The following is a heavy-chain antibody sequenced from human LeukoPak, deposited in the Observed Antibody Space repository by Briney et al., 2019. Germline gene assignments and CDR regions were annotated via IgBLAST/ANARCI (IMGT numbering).Heavy chain of an antibody. CDR2: IYYSGST. J-gene: IGHJ3*02. CDR1: GGSIRSYY. V-gene: IGHV4-59*01. CDR3: ASQGVVRSAFDI. D-gene: IGHD2-15*01. Sequence: PSETLSLTCTVSGGSIRSYYWSWIRQPPGKGLEWIGYIYYSGSTNYNPSLKSRVTVSVDTSKNQFSLKLNSVTTADTAVYYCASQGVVRSAFDIWGQGTMVTVSS.